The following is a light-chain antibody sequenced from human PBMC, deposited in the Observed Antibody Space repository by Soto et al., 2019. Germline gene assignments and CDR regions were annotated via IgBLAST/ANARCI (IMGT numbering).Light chain of an antibody. CDR1: QSVSSD. Sequence: ILLPLSPATLSVSSGERATLSRRASQSVSSDLAWYHQKPGQAPRLLIYGASNRATGIPDRFSGSGSGTDFTLTISRLEPEDFAVYYCQQYGSSGTFGQGTKVDI. J-gene: IGKJ1*01. CDR2: GAS. CDR3: QQYGSSGT. V-gene: IGKV3-20*01.